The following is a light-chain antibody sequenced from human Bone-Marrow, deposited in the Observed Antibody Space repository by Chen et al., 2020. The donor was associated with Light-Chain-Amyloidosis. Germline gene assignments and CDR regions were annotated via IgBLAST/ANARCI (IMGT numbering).Light chain of an antibody. Sequence: SHELSQPPSASVSPGQTARITCSGDDLPAKYAYWYQQKPGQAPVLVIHRDTERPSGISARFSGSSSGTTATLTISGVQAEAEADYHCQSADSSGTYEVIFGGGTKLTVL. CDR3: QSADSSGTYEVI. V-gene: IGLV3-25*03. CDR2: RDT. J-gene: IGLJ2*01. CDR1: DLPAKY.